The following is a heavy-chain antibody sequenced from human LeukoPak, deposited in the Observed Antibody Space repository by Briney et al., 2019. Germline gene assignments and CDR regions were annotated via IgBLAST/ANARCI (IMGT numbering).Heavy chain of an antibody. Sequence: LETLSLTCTVSGGSISSYYWSWIRQPPGKGLEWIGYIYYSGSTNYNPSLKSRVTISVDTSKNQFSLKLSSVTAADTAVYYCAREVNYYDSSGHFDYWGQGILVTVSS. D-gene: IGHD3-22*01. V-gene: IGHV4-59*01. CDR1: GGSISSYY. J-gene: IGHJ4*02. CDR2: IYYSGST. CDR3: AREVNYYDSSGHFDY.